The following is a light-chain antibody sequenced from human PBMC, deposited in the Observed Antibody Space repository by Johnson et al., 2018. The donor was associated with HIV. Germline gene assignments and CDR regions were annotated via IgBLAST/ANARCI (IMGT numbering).Light chain of an antibody. J-gene: IGLJ1*01. Sequence: QSVLTQPPSVSAAPGQKVDISCSGSSSNIESDYVSWYQQLPGTAPKLLIYDNNKRPSGIPDRFFGSKSGTSATLDITGLQTGDEGDYYCGAWDSSLKAYVFGTGIKVTVL. CDR1: SSNIESDY. V-gene: IGLV1-51*01. CDR2: DNN. CDR3: GAWDSSLKAYV.